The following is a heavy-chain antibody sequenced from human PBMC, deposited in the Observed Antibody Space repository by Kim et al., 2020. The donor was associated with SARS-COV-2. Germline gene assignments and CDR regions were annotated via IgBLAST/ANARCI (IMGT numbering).Heavy chain of an antibody. Sequence: HADSVRCRFTMSRDNGKHIVYLEMSSVGAEDTAVYFCVKGGNYIYNLMDVWGQGTTVTVSS. CDR3: VKGGNYIYNLMDV. J-gene: IGHJ6*02. V-gene: IGHV3-74*01. D-gene: IGHD1-1*01.